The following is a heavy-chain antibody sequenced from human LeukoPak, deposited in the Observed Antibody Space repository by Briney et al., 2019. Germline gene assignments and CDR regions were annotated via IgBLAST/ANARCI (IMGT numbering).Heavy chain of an antibody. J-gene: IGHJ3*01. V-gene: IGHV3-48*04. CDR1: GFTFSTYS. D-gene: IGHD6-19*01. Sequence: GGSLRLSCAASGFTFSTYSTNWVRQAPGRGLEWVSYIHGTSGTIYYADSVKGRFTISRDNAKNSLYLHMNTLRAEDTAVYYCARCPGWYTFDLWGQGTMVAVSS. CDR2: IHGTSGTI. CDR3: ARCPGWYTFDL.